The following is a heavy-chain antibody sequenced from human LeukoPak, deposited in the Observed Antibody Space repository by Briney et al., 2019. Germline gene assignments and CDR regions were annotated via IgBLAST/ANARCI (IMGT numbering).Heavy chain of an antibody. J-gene: IGHJ4*02. CDR3: ARALLWFGELLTDYYFDY. Sequence: GRSLRLSCAASGFTFSSYAMHWVRQAPGKGLEWVAVISYDGSIKYYADSVKGRFTISRDNSKNTLYLQMNSLRAEDTAVYYCARALLWFGELLTDYYFDYWGQGTLVTVSS. CDR1: GFTFSSYA. V-gene: IGHV3-30-3*01. D-gene: IGHD3-10*01. CDR2: ISYDGSIK.